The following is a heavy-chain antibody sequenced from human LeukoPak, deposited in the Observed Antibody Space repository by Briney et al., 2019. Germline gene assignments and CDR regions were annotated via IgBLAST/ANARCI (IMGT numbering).Heavy chain of an antibody. J-gene: IGHJ4*02. D-gene: IGHD2-2*01. CDR3: ARVDCSSTSCEKQLDY. CDR1: GGSISSSNW. CDR2: IYHSGST. Sequence: SGTLSLTCAVSGGSISSSNWWSWVRPPPGKGLEWIGEIYHSGSTNYNPSLKSRVTISVDKSKNQFSLKVSSVTAADTAVYYCARVDCSSTSCEKQLDYWGQGTLVTVSS. V-gene: IGHV4-4*02.